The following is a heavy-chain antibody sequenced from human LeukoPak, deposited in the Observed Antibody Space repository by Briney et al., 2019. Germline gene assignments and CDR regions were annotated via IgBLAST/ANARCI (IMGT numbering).Heavy chain of an antibody. Sequence: SETLSLTCTVSGYSISSGYYWGWIRQPPGKGLEWIGSIYYVGTTYYNPTLKSRVTISVDTSKNQFSLKLSSVTAADTAVYYCARDSPGVFDYWGQGTLVTVSS. J-gene: IGHJ4*02. CDR3: ARDSPGVFDY. CDR1: GYSISSGYY. CDR2: IYYVGTT. D-gene: IGHD7-27*01. V-gene: IGHV4-38-2*02.